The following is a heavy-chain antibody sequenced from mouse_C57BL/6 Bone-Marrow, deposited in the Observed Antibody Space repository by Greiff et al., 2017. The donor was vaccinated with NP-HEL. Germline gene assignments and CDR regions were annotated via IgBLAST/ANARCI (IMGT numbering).Heavy chain of an antibody. CDR3: AEGDYDVLYWYFDV. Sequence: VQLQQSGPELVKPGASVKISCKASGYSFTDYNMNWVKQSNGKSLEWIGVINPNYGTTSYIQKFKGKATLTVDQSSSTAYMQLNSLTSEDSAVYYCAEGDYDVLYWYFDVWGTGTTVTVSS. CDR2: INPNYGTT. J-gene: IGHJ1*03. CDR1: GYSFTDYN. D-gene: IGHD2-4*01. V-gene: IGHV1-39*01.